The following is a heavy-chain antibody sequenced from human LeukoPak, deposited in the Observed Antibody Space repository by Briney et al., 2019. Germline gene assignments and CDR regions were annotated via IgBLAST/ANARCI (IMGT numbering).Heavy chain of an antibody. D-gene: IGHD5-24*01. CDR2: IDSSGSTI. CDR1: GFTFSCYS. Sequence: GSLRLSCAASGFTFSCYSMNWVRQAPGKGLEWVSYIDSSGSTIHYADSVKGRFTISRDNAKNSLYLQMNSLRAEDTAVYYCARTKEMATISYFDSWGQGTLVTVSS. CDR3: ARTKEMATISYFDS. J-gene: IGHJ4*02. V-gene: IGHV3-48*04.